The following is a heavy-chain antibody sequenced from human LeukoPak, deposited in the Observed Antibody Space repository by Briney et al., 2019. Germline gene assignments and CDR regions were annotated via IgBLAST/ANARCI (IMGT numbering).Heavy chain of an antibody. CDR2: MNPKSGNT. D-gene: IGHD5-24*01. J-gene: IGHJ4*02. Sequence: ASVNVSCTTSGYTFTTHNINWVRQAPGQALEWMGWMNPKSGNTGNAQKFQGRVTMTRNTSISTAYMELSSLRSEDTAVCYCAWRDGYSFDFWGQGTLVTVSS. CDR3: AWRDGYSFDF. CDR1: GYTFTTHN. V-gene: IGHV1-8*01.